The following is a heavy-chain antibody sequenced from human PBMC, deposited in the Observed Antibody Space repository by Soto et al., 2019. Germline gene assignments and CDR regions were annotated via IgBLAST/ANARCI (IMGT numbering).Heavy chain of an antibody. CDR3: ARAAAYFYHYYYAIDV. CDR1: RFTFSSYA. CDR2: ISHDGSEK. Sequence: QVQLVESGGGVVQPGKSLRLSCAASRFTFSSYAMDWVRQAPGKGLEWVAVISHDGSEKYYGDSVKGRFTISRDNPKNTVYLQMNSLRPEDTAVYYCARAAAYFYHYYYAIDVWGQGTAVTVSS. J-gene: IGHJ6*02. V-gene: IGHV3-30-3*01. D-gene: IGHD6-13*01.